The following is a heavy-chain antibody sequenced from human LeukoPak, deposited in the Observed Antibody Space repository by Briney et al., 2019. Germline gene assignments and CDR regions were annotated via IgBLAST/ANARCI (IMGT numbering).Heavy chain of an antibody. V-gene: IGHV1-18*01. J-gene: IGHJ4*02. CDR3: ARDLGYCSGGSCYNY. Sequence: ASVKVSCKTSGYTFTSYGVTWVRQAPGQGLEWMGWISGDNGKTNHAQRLQGRVTMTTDTSTSTAYMELRNLRSEDTAVYYCARDLGYCSGGSCYNYWGQGTLVTVSS. D-gene: IGHD2-15*01. CDR2: ISGDNGKT. CDR1: GYTFTSYG.